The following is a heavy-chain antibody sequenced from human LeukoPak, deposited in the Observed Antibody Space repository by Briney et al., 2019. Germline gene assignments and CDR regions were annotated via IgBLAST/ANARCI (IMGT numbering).Heavy chain of an antibody. J-gene: IGHJ4*02. V-gene: IGHV3-23*01. CDR3: AKRGVVIRVILVGFHKEAYYFDS. Sequence: GGSLRLSCAVSGITLSNYSMSWVRQAPGKGLEWVAGISDRGSRTNYADSVKGRFTISTDHPENTLYLEMNSLRAEDTAVYFCAKRGVVIRVILVGFHKEAYYFDSWGQGALVTVSS. CDR2: ISDRGSRT. CDR1: GITLSNYS. D-gene: IGHD3-22*01.